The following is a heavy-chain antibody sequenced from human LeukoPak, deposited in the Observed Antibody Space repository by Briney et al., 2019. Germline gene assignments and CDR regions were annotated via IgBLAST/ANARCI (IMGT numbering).Heavy chain of an antibody. D-gene: IGHD3-10*01. CDR3: ARDRHSSGNAFDI. CDR2: IYDSGST. V-gene: IGHV4-61*01. J-gene: IGHJ3*02. CDR1: GGSISSSSYY. Sequence: SETLSLTCTVSGGSISSSSYYWSWIRQPPGKGLEWIGFIYDSGSTNYNPSLKSRVTISVDTSKNQFSLKLSSVTAADTAVYYCARDRHSSGNAFDIWGQGTMVTVSS.